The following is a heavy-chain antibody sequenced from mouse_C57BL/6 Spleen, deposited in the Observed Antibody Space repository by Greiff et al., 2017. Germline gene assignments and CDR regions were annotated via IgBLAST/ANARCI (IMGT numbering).Heavy chain of an antibody. J-gene: IGHJ1*03. Sequence: QVQLKESGTELVKPGASVKLSCKASGYTFTSYWMHWVKQRPGQGLEWIGNINPSNGGTNYNEKFKSKATLTVDKSSSTAYMQLSSLTSEDSAVYYCARSNYYGSSRYFDVWGTGTTVTVSS. CDR3: ARSNYYGSSRYFDV. CDR1: GYTFTSYW. D-gene: IGHD1-1*01. V-gene: IGHV1-53*01. CDR2: INPSNGGT.